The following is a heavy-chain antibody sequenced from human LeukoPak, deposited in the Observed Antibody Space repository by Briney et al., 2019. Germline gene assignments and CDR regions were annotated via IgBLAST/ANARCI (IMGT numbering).Heavy chain of an antibody. D-gene: IGHD5-18*01. CDR1: GFTFSRHW. CDR3: AREVATTMDAFDI. V-gene: IGHV3-74*01. J-gene: IGHJ3*02. Sequence: GGSMRLSCAASGFTFSRHWMHWVRQAPAKGLVWVSRINTDGSRTSYADSVKGRFTIPRDNPKNTLYLQVNRLRAEDTAVYYCAREVATTMDAFDIWGQGTMVTVSS. CDR2: INTDGSRT.